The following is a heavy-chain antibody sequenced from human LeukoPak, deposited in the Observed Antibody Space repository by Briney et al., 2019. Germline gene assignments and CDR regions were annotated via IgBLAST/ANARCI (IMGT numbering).Heavy chain of an antibody. CDR1: GYTFTSYG. Sequence: ASVKVSCKASGYTFTSYGISWVRQAPGQGLEWMGWISAYNGNTNYAQKFQGRVTMTTDTSTSTAYMELRSLRSDDTAVYYCARDLVSYDFWSGAYFDYWGRGTLVTVSS. V-gene: IGHV1-18*01. D-gene: IGHD3-3*01. CDR2: ISAYNGNT. CDR3: ARDLVSYDFWSGAYFDY. J-gene: IGHJ4*02.